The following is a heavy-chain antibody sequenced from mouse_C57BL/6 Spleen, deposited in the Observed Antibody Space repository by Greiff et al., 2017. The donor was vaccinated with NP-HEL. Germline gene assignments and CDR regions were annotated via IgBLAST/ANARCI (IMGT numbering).Heavy chain of an antibody. Sequence: QVQLKQPGAELVKPGASVKMSCKASGYTFTSYWITWVKQRPGQGLEWIGDIYPGSGSTNYNEKFKSKATLTVDTSSSTAYMQLSSLTSEDSAVYYCARSGTTVVATADYFDYWGQGTTLTVSS. CDR3: ARSGTTVVATADYFDY. V-gene: IGHV1-55*01. CDR1: GYTFTSYW. J-gene: IGHJ2*01. CDR2: IYPGSGST. D-gene: IGHD1-1*01.